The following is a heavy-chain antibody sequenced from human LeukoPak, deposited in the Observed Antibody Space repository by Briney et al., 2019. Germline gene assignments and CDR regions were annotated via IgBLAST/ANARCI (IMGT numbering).Heavy chain of an antibody. CDR1: GGSISSGDYY. J-gene: IGHJ6*03. V-gene: IGHV4-30-4*08. CDR3: ARDRYDILTGYLGYMDV. CDR2: IYYSGST. D-gene: IGHD3-9*01. Sequence: PSETLSLTCAVSGGSISSGDYYWSWIRQPPGKGLEWIGYIYYSGSTYYNPSLKSRVTISEDTSKNQFSLKLSSVTAADTAVYYCARDRYDILTGYLGYMDVWGKGTTVAVSS.